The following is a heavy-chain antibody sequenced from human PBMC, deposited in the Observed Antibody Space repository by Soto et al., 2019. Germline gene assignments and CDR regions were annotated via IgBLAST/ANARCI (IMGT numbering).Heavy chain of an antibody. CDR3: ARHWPAGGDYFDY. CDR1: GGSISSSSYY. V-gene: IGHV4-39*01. J-gene: IGHJ4*02. CDR2: IYYSGST. Sequence: QLQLQESGPGLAKPSETLSLTCTVSGGSISSSSYYWGWIRQPPGTGLEWIGSIYYSGSTYYNPSLKSRVTISVDTAKNQFSLKLSYVTAADTAVYYCARHWPAGGDYFDYWGQGTLVTVSS. D-gene: IGHD4-17*01.